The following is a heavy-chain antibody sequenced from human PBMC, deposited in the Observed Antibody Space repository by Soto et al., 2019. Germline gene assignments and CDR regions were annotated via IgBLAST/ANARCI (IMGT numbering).Heavy chain of an antibody. Sequence: SETLSLTCAVYGGSFSGYYWTWIRQPPGTGLEWIGEIDHSGSTTYNPSLKSRVTISVDTSNNQISLKLTSVTAADTAVYYCAREGALLYGGNPDYYYTVGVWGQGTTVTVSS. V-gene: IGHV4-34*01. D-gene: IGHD4-17*01. J-gene: IGHJ6*02. CDR1: GGSFSGYY. CDR2: IDHSGST. CDR3: AREGALLYGGNPDYYYTVGV.